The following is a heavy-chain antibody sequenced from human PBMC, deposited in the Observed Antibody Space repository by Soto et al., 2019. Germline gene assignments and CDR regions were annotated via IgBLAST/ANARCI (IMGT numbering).Heavy chain of an antibody. Sequence: ASVKVSCKASGYTFTSYYMHWVRQAPGQGLEWMGIINPSGGSTSYAQKFQGRVTISVDTSKNQFSLKLSSVTAADTAVYYCAIGMRELDYWGQGTLVTVSS. D-gene: IGHD3-10*01. CDR3: AIGMRELDY. CDR2: INPSGGST. J-gene: IGHJ4*02. V-gene: IGHV1-46*01. CDR1: GYTFTSYY.